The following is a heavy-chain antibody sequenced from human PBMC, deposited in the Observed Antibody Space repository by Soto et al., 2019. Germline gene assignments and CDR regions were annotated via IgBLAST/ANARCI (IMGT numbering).Heavy chain of an antibody. CDR1: GFTFSNAW. J-gene: IGHJ4*02. CDR2: IYSGGAT. D-gene: IGHD3-10*01. Sequence: PGGSLRLSCAASGFTFSNAWMNWVRQAPGEGLQWVSVIYSGGATHYADSVKGRFTISRDYSKNTVYLQMNNLRADDTAVYYCARGTRGPFGYWGQGTLVTVSS. CDR3: ARGTRGPFGY. V-gene: IGHV3-53*01.